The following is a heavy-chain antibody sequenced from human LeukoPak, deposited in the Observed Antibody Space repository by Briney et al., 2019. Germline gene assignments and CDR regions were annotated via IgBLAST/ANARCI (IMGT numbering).Heavy chain of an antibody. Sequence: ASVKVSCKASGYTFTGAYMHWVRQAPGQGLEWMGWINPNSGGTQFAQKFQGRVTMTRDTSISTAYMELDRLRSDDTAVYYCARVLFNSGYDYWGQGTLVTVSS. J-gene: IGHJ4*02. D-gene: IGHD2-21*01. CDR2: INPNSGGT. CDR1: GYTFTGAY. V-gene: IGHV1-2*02. CDR3: ARVLFNSGYDY.